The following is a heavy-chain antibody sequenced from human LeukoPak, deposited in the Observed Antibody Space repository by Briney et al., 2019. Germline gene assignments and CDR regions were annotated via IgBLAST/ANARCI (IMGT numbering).Heavy chain of an antibody. CDR3: GRSGYYFYFDY. CDR1: AGSISIGDNY. J-gene: IGHJ4*02. Sequence: NPSEPLSLTCTVSAGSISIGDNYWGWIREAPGKGLEWIGSIDYSGTTHYKPSLKSRVTVSKDTSKNQLTLTLTSLTAADTAVYFCGRSGYYFYFDYWGQGTLVTVSS. CDR2: IDYSGTT. D-gene: IGHD3-22*01. V-gene: IGHV4-39*01.